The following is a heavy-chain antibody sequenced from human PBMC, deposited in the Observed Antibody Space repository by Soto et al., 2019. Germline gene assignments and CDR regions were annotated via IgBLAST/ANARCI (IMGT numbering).Heavy chain of an antibody. CDR3: ADIGEEMATSFVDY. CDR1: GFTFSSYA. CDR2: ISGSGGST. Sequence: EVQLLESGGGLVQPGGSLRLSCAASGFTFSSYAMSWVRQAPGKGLEWVSAISGSGGSTYYADSVKGRFTISRDNSKNTLYLQMNSLRAEDTAVDYCADIGEEMATSFVDYWGQGTLVTVSS. D-gene: IGHD3-10*01. V-gene: IGHV3-23*01. J-gene: IGHJ4*02.